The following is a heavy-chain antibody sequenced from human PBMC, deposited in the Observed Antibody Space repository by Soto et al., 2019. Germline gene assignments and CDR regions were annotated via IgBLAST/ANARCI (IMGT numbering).Heavy chain of an antibody. V-gene: IGHV1-18*01. CDR3: ANNSGTNWYFDL. J-gene: IGHJ2*01. CDR1: GYTFSSYE. D-gene: IGHD2-2*01. Sequence: QVQLVQSGAEVKKPGASVKVSCKASGYTFSSYEITWVRQAPGQGLEWMGWISGYNGITKYAQNFQGRVTMTTETSKNTVYMELRSLRSAYTDVYYCANNSGTNWYFDLWGRGTLVTVSS. CDR2: ISGYNGIT.